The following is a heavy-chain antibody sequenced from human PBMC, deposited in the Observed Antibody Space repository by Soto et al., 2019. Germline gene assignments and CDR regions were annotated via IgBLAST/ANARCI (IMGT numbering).Heavy chain of an antibody. Sequence: QVQLVQSGAEVKKPGAAVKVSCKASGYSFTCYFMHWVRQVPGQGLEWMGWTNPKSGVTKYPQKFQGRVTMTRDTSISTAYMELTRLGSDVTAVYYCASAHVRLQLGSSDYWGQGTLVTVSS. J-gene: IGHJ4*02. CDR3: ASAHVRLQLGSSDY. D-gene: IGHD3-16*01. CDR1: GYSFTCYF. V-gene: IGHV1-2*02. CDR2: TNPKSGVT.